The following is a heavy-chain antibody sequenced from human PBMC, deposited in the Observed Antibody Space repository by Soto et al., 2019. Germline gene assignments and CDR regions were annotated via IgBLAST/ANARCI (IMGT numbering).Heavy chain of an antibody. CDR1: GGTFSSYT. CDR3: ASQPGYSSSWYGY. Sequence: ASVKVSCKASGGTFSSYTISWVRQAPGQGLEWMGRIIPILGIANYAQKFQGRVTITADKSTSTAYMELSSLRSEDTAVYYCASQPGYSSSWYGYWGQGTLVTVSS. CDR2: IIPILGIA. D-gene: IGHD6-13*01. V-gene: IGHV1-69*02. J-gene: IGHJ4*02.